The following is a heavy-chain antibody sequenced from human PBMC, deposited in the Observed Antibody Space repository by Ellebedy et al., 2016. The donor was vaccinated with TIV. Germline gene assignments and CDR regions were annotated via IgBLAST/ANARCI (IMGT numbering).Heavy chain of an antibody. Sequence: GGSLRLXCAASGFTVSSNSMNWVRQAPGKGVEWVSSISSSSSYIYYADSVKGRFTISRDNAKNSLYLQMNSLRAEDTAVYYCARDLGYSSGWYGWFDPWGQGTLVTVSS. CDR3: ARDLGYSSGWYGWFDP. CDR1: GFTVSSNS. J-gene: IGHJ5*02. D-gene: IGHD6-19*01. CDR2: ISSSSSYI. V-gene: IGHV3-21*01.